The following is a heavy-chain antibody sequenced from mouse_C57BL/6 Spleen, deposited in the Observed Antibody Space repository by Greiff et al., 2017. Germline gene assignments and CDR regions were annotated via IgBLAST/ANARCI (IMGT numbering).Heavy chain of an antibody. CDR2: ISSGGDYI. CDR1: GFTFSSYA. J-gene: IGHJ2*01. V-gene: IGHV5-9-1*02. D-gene: IGHD1-1*01. Sequence: EVMLVESGEGLVKPGGSLKLSCAASGFTFSSYAMSWVRQTPEKRLEWVAYISSGGDYIYYADTVKGRFTISRDNARNTLYLQMSSLKSEDTAMYYCTREGSYYYGSSLDYWGQGTTLTVSS. CDR3: TREGSYYYGSSLDY.